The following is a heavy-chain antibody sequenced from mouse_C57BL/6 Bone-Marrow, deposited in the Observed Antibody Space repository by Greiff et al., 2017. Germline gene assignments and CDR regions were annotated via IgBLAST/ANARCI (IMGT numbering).Heavy chain of an antibody. CDR2: IHPNSGST. Sequence: QVQLQQPGAELVKPGASVKLSCKASGYTFTSYWMHWVKQRPGQGLEWIGMIHPNSGSTNYNEKFKSKATLTADKSSSTAYMQRSSLTSEDSAVYYCARRRGRLFAYWGQGTLVTVSA. V-gene: IGHV1-64*01. CDR3: ARRRGRLFAY. J-gene: IGHJ3*01. D-gene: IGHD3-3*01. CDR1: GYTFTSYW.